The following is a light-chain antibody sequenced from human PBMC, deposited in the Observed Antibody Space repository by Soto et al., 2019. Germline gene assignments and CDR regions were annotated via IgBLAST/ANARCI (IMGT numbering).Light chain of an antibody. CDR3: QQHYRTLWT. Sequence: DIVMTQSPDSLAVSLGERATINCKSSQSILSNSNNQNYLAWYQQRPGQPPKLLIYWASTRESGVPDRFSGSGSGTDFTLTISSLQAEDVAVYYCQQHYRTLWTFGQGAKVEIK. V-gene: IGKV4-1*01. CDR1: QSILSNSNNQNY. CDR2: WAS. J-gene: IGKJ1*01.